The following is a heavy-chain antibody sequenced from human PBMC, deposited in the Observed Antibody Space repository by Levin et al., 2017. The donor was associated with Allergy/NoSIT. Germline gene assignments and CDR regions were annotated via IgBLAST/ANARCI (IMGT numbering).Heavy chain of an antibody. V-gene: IGHV3-23*01. Sequence: GESLKISCAASGFSFSGYAMGWVRQTPGKGLEWVSSLSGSGATTHHADSVRGRFTISRDNSRNTLSLQMNSLRAEDTAVYYCASSARGYSGSYFNYWGQGTLVTVSS. CDR2: LSGSGATT. CDR1: GFSFSGYA. J-gene: IGHJ4*02. CDR3: ASSARGYSGSYFNY. D-gene: IGHD1-26*01.